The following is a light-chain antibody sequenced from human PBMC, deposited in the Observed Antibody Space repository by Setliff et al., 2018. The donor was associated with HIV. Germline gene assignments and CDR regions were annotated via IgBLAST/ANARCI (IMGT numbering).Light chain of an antibody. J-gene: IGLJ1*01. V-gene: IGLV1-44*01. CDR1: TFNIEVNT. Sequence: QSALTQPPSVSGTPGQRVTISCSGNTFNIEVNTVNWYQQLPGAAPKLLIYKNNQRPSGVPDRFSGSKSFTSASLAISGLQSADEADYYCAAWDDGLNGYVFGTGTKVTVL. CDR2: KNN. CDR3: AAWDDGLNGYV.